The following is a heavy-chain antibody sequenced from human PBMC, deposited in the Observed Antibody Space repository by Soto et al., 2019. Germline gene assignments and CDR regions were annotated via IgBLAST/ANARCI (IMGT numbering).Heavy chain of an antibody. J-gene: IGHJ4*02. Sequence: QVQLVQSGAEVKTPGSSVKVSCKASGGIFTRYDIRWVRQAPGQGLEWMGAIIPIFGTANYAQKFQGRVTITADATTCTAYMELSSLRSEDTAMYYCAINEGRDVSTFDYWGQGTLVTVSS. CDR2: IIPIFGTA. V-gene: IGHV1-69*01. CDR1: GGIFTRYD. D-gene: IGHD3-10*02. CDR3: AINEGRDVSTFDY.